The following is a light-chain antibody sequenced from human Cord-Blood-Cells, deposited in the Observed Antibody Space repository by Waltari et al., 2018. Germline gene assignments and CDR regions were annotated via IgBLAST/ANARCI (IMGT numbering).Light chain of an antibody. J-gene: IGLJ1*01. CDR3: SSYTSSSTPYV. Sequence: QSPLTPPASVSGSPGQSITISCTGTSSHVGGYNYASWYQQHPGKAPKLMIYEVSNRPSGVSNRFSGSKSGNTASLTISGLQAEDEADYYCSSYTSSSTPYVFGTGTKVTVL. V-gene: IGLV2-14*01. CDR2: EVS. CDR1: SSHVGGYNY.